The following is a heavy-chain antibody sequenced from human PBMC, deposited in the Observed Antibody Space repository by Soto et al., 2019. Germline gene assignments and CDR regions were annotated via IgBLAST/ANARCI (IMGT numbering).Heavy chain of an antibody. J-gene: IGHJ6*02. CDR1: GFTFSSYG. D-gene: IGHD3-9*01. Sequence: QVQLVESGGGVVQPGRSLRLSCAASGFTFSSYGMHWVRQAPGKGLEWVAVIWYDGSNKYYADSVKGRFTISRDNSKNTLYRQMNSLRAEDTAVYYCARDVRYDILTGQDYYGMDVWGQGTTVTVSS. CDR3: ARDVRYDILTGQDYYGMDV. V-gene: IGHV3-33*01. CDR2: IWYDGSNK.